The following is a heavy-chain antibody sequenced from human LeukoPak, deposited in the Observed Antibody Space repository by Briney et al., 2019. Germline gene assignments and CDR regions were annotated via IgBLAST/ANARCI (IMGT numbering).Heavy chain of an antibody. CDR3: AREGVVKGTDV. CDR1: GYTFTGYY. J-gene: IGHJ6*02. Sequence: ASVKVSCKASGYTFTGYYMHWVRQAPGQGLEWMGWINPDTGGTNYAQNFQGRVTMTRDTSISTAYMELSTLRSDDTAVYYCAREGVVKGTDVWGLGTTVTVSS. CDR2: INPDTGGT. V-gene: IGHV1-2*02.